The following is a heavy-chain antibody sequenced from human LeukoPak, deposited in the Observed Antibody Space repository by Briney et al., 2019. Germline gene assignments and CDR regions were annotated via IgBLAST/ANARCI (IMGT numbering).Heavy chain of an antibody. CDR3: AKGSRLREGGNYRF. V-gene: IGHV1-69*06. CDR2: IIPIFGSA. J-gene: IGHJ4*02. D-gene: IGHD1-26*01. Sequence: SVKVSCKASGGIFSSYAINWVRQAPGQGLEWMGRIIPIFGSANYAQKFQGRVTITADKSTRTAYMELSSLRSEDTALYYCAKGSRLREGGNYRFWGQGTLVTVSS. CDR1: GGIFSSYA.